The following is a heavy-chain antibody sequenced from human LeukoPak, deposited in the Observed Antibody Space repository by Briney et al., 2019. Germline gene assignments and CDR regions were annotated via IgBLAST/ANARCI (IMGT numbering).Heavy chain of an antibody. Sequence: SGTLSLTCAVSGGSISSSNWWSWVRQPPGKGLEWIGEIYHSGSTNYNPSLKSRVTISVDKSKNQFSLKLSSVTAADTAVYYCARVVHNWNYRLWFDPWGQGTLVTVSS. CDR3: ARVVHNWNYRLWFDP. CDR1: GGSISSSNW. J-gene: IGHJ5*02. V-gene: IGHV4-4*02. CDR2: IYHSGST. D-gene: IGHD1-7*01.